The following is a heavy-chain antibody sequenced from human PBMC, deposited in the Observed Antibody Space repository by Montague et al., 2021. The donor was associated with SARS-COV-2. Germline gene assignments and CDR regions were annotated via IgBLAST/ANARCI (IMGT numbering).Heavy chain of an antibody. CDR3: ARSGVGIFDFSYFDS. V-gene: IGHV4-38-2*02. Sequence: SETLSLTCSVSGFSISSGYYWGWIRQTPGKGLEWIRSRNQNRATYYSPSLKRPVTILLNTTTNQFSLSLTSVTAAATAVYYCARSGVGIFDFSYFDSWGQGSLVIVSS. CDR1: GFSISSGYY. J-gene: IGHJ4*02. CDR2: RNQNRAT. D-gene: IGHD3-3*01.